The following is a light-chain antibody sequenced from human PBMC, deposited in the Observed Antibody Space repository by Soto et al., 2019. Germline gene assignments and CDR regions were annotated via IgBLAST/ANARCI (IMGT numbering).Light chain of an antibody. V-gene: IGKV3-15*01. J-gene: IGKJ5*01. Sequence: EVVMTQCPANLSVSPGGRATLSCRASQSLSTNLAWYQQKPGQAPRLLIHDASARATGIPGRFSGSGSGTEFTLTISSLQSEDFALYYCQQYDDWPITFGQGTRLEIK. CDR3: QQYDDWPIT. CDR2: DAS. CDR1: QSLSTN.